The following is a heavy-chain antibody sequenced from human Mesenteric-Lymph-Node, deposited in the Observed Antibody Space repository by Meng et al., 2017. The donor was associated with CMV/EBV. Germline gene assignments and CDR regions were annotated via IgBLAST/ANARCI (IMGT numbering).Heavy chain of an antibody. J-gene: IGHJ6*02. CDR3: ARDSIVVVPAASQRESYYYYYGMDV. V-gene: IGHV3-21*01. CDR1: GFTFSSYS. CDR2: ISSSSRYI. Sequence: GESLKISCAASGFTFSSYSMNWVRQAPGKGLEWVSSISSSSRYIYYADSVKGRFTISRDNAKNSLYLQMNSLRAEDTAVYYCARDSIVVVPAASQRESYYYYYGMDVWGQGTTVTVSS. D-gene: IGHD2-2*01.